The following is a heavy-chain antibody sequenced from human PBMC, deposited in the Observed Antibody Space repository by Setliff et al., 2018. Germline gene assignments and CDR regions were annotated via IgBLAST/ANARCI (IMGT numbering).Heavy chain of an antibody. V-gene: IGHV5-51*01. J-gene: IGHJ5*02. CDR3: ARRGERFFNWLDP. CDR1: GYSFTDYW. D-gene: IGHD2-21*01. CDR2: IYPGNADT. Sequence: PGESLKISCKGSGYSFTDYWIAWVRQTPGKGLEWMGTIYPGNADTRYSPSFQGQVTISTDTSINTAFLQWNNLKASDTAVYYCARRGERFFNWLDPWGQGTLVTVSS.